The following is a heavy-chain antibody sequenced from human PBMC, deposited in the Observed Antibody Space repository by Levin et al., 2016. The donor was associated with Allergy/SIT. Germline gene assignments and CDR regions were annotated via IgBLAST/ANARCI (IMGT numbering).Heavy chain of an antibody. V-gene: IGHV3-30-3*01. D-gene: IGHD3-22*01. Sequence: WIRQPPGKGLEWVAVISYDGSNKYYADSVKGRFTISRDNSKNTLYLQMNSLRAEDTAVYYCARGNYYDSSGYYYFGWFHNLLFDYWGQGTLVTVSS. CDR2: ISYDGSNK. CDR3: ARGNYYDSSGYYYFGWFHNLLFDY. J-gene: IGHJ4*02.